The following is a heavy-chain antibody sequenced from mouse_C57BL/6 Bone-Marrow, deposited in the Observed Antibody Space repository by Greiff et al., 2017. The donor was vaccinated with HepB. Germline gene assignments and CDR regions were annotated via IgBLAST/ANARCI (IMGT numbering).Heavy chain of an antibody. Sequence: QVQLQQPGAELVMPGASVKLSCKASGYTFTSYWMHWVKQRPGPGLEWIGEIDPSDSYTNYNQKFKGKSTLTVDKSSSTAYMQLSSLTSEDSAVYYCARLDLLWLRALGYWGQGTTLTVSS. CDR2: IDPSDSYT. D-gene: IGHD2-2*01. CDR3: ARLDLLWLRALGY. V-gene: IGHV1-69*01. J-gene: IGHJ2*01. CDR1: GYTFTSYW.